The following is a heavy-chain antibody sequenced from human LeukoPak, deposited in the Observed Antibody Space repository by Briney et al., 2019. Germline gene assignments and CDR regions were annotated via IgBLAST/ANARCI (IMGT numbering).Heavy chain of an antibody. V-gene: IGHV3-23*01. CDR2: IGASGADT. CDR1: GFFFSTYA. D-gene: IGHD3-22*01. CDR3: ARRPRDTSGYYLGAFEA. Sequence: GGSLRLSCEVSGFFFSTYAMTWVRQAPGKGLEWVSAIGASGADTYYSDSAKGRFTISRDNSKSTLYLHMSSLRAEDTAVYFCARRPRDTSGYYLGAFEAWGQGTTVTVSS. J-gene: IGHJ3*01.